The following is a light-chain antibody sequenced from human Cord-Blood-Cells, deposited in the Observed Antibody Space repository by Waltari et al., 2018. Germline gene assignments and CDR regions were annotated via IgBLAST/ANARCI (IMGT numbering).Light chain of an antibody. J-gene: IGLJ3*02. V-gene: IGLV2-14*01. CDR1: SSDVGGYNY. Sequence: QSALTQPASVSGSPGQSITISCTGTSSDVGGYNYVSWYQQHPGKAPKPMNYDVSKRPSGVSNRFSGSKSGNTASLTISGLQAEDEADYYCSSYTSSSTWVFGGGTKLTVL. CDR2: DVS. CDR3: SSYTSSSTWV.